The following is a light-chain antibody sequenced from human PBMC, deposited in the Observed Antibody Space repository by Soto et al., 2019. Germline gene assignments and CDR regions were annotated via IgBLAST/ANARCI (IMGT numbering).Light chain of an antibody. V-gene: IGKV3-11*01. CDR1: QSVSSY. J-gene: IGKJ2*01. CDR2: DAS. Sequence: ELVLTQSPATLSLSPGERATLSCRASQSVSSYLAWYQQKPGQAPRLLIYDASNRATGIPARFSGRGSGTDFTLTISSLEPEDFSVYYCQQRSNWPPMSTFGQGTKLEIK. CDR3: QQRSNWPPMST.